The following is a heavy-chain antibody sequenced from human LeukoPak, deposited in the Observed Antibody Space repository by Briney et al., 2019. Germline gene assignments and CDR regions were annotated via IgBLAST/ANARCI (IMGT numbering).Heavy chain of an antibody. V-gene: IGHV5-51*01. CDR2: IYPGDSDT. CDR3: ARHVSSGGYDDYWTGYYYYGMDV. Sequence: GESLKISFKGSGYSFTSSWIRWVRQMPGKRLEWMGIIYPGDSDTRYSPSFQGQVTISADKSISTAYLQWSSLKASDTAMHYCARHVSSGGYDDYWTGYYYYGMDVWGQGTTVTVSS. D-gene: IGHD3/OR15-3a*01. CDR1: GYSFTSSW. J-gene: IGHJ6*02.